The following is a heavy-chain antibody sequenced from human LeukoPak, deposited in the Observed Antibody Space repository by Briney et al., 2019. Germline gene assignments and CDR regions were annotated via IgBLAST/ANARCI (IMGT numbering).Heavy chain of an antibody. V-gene: IGHV1-8*01. CDR1: GYTFTSYD. CDR2: MNPNSGNT. Sequence: ASVKVSCKASGYTFTSYDINWVRQATGQGLEWMGWMNPNSGNTGYAQKFQGRVTMTRNTSISTAYMELSSLRSEDTAVYYCARSFYSRGWVYYYYYMDVWGKGTTVTVSS. J-gene: IGHJ6*03. CDR3: ARSFYSRGWVYYYYYMDV. D-gene: IGHD6-19*01.